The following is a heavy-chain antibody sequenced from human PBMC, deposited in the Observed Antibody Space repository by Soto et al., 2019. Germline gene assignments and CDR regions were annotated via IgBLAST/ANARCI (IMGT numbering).Heavy chain of an antibody. CDR2: INHSGST. Sequence: SETQSLTCAVYGGSFSGYYWSWIRQPPGKGLEWIGEINHSGSTNYNPSLKSRVTISVDTSKNQFSLKLSSVTAADTAVYYCARLSYSSGSWGQGTLVTVSS. CDR3: ARLSYSSGS. J-gene: IGHJ4*02. CDR1: GGSFSGYY. D-gene: IGHD6-19*01. V-gene: IGHV4-34*01.